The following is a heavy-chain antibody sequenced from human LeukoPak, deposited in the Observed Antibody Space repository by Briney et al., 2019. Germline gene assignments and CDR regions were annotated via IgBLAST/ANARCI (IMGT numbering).Heavy chain of an antibody. J-gene: IGHJ3*02. CDR3: ARGGDYYDSSGGAFDI. CDR2: ISAYNGNT. D-gene: IGHD3-22*01. CDR1: GYTFTSYG. Sequence: GASVKVSCKASGYTFTSYGISWARQAPGQGLEWMGWISAYNGNTNYAQKLQGRVTMTTDTSTSTAYMELRSLRSDDTAVYYCARGGDYYDSSGGAFDIWGQGTMVTVSS. V-gene: IGHV1-18*01.